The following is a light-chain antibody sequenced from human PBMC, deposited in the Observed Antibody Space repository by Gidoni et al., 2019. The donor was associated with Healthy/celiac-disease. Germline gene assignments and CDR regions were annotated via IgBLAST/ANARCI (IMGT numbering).Light chain of an antibody. Sequence: SYLLTPPPPVPVPPGQTARITCGGNNSGSKSVHWYQQKPGQAPVLVVYDDSDRPSGIPERFSGSNSGNTATLTISRVEAGDEADYYCQVWDSSSDHPVFGGGTKLTVL. V-gene: IGLV3-21*02. J-gene: IGLJ2*01. CDR1: NSGSKS. CDR2: DDS. CDR3: QVWDSSSDHPV.